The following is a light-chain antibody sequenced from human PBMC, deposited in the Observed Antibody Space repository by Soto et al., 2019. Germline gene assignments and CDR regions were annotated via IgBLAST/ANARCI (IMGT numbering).Light chain of an antibody. CDR3: QQYGSSLIT. J-gene: IGKJ5*01. V-gene: IGKV3-20*01. CDR1: HSFSSSY. Sequence: EIVLTQSPGTLSLSPGERATLSCRASHSFSSSYLAWYQQKPVQAPRLLIYGASSRATGIPHRFSGSGSGTDFTLTISRLEPEDFAVYYCQQYGSSLITFGQGTRLEIK. CDR2: GAS.